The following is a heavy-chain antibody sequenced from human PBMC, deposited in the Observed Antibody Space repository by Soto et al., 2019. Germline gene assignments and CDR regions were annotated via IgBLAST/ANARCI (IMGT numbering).Heavy chain of an antibody. J-gene: IGHJ6*02. Sequence: ASVKVSCKASGYTFTSYGISWVRQAPGQGLEWMGWISAYNGNTNYAQKLQGRVTMTTDTSTSTAYMELRSLRSDDTAVYYCARVGYSNSSSTLYYYYGMDVWGQGTTVTVS. CDR3: ARVGYSNSSSTLYYYYGMDV. D-gene: IGHD6-6*01. CDR2: ISAYNGNT. V-gene: IGHV1-18*01. CDR1: GYTFTSYG.